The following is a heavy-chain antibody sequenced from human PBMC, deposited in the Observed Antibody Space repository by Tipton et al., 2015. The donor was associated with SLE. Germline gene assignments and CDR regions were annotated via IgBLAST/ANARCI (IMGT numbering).Heavy chain of an antibody. V-gene: IGHV4-34*01. D-gene: IGHD2-15*01. CDR3: ATLQGYCSGGSCSNWFDP. CDR2: INHSGST. J-gene: IGHJ5*02. CDR1: GGSFSDHY. Sequence: TLSLTCAVYGGSFSDHYWRWSWIRQPPGKGLEWIGEINHSGSTNYNPSLKNRVTISVDTSKNQFSLKLSSVTAADTAVYYCATLQGYCSGGSCSNWFDPWGQGTLVTVSS.